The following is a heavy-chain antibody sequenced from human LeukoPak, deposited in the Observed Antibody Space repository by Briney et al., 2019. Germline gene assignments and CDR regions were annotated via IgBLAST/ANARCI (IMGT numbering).Heavy chain of an antibody. CDR1: GFTFSTFA. CDR3: AKDRGYSYGISEY. V-gene: IGHV3-23*01. CDR2: ISETGRST. Sequence: QSGGSLRLSCVASGFTFSTFAMNWVRQAPGKGLEWVSTISETGRSTYYADSVKGQFTISRGNSKNTLYLQMNSLRAEDTAVYYCAKDRGYSYGISEYWSQGTLVTVSS. D-gene: IGHD5-18*01. J-gene: IGHJ4*02.